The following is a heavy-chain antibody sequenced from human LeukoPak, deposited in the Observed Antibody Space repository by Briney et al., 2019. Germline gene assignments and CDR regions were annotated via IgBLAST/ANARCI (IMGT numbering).Heavy chain of an antibody. V-gene: IGHV3-48*04. CDR1: GFTFSSYS. CDR3: ARDGLPWNCSSTSCYPDYFDY. CDR2: ISSSSSTI. J-gene: IGHJ4*02. Sequence: GGSLRLSCAASGFTFSSYSMNWVRQAPGKGLEGVSYISSSSSTIYYADSVKGRFTISRDNAKNSLYRQMNSLRAEDTAVYYCARDGLPWNCSSTSCYPDYFDYWGQGTLVTVSS. D-gene: IGHD2-2*01.